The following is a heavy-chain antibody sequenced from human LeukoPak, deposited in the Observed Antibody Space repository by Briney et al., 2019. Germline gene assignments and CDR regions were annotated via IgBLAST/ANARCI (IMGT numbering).Heavy chain of an antibody. V-gene: IGHV4-59*01. CDR1: GGSISSYY. Sequence: PSETLSLTCTVSGGSISSYYWSWIRQPPGKGLERIGYIYYSGSTNYNPSLKSRGTISVDTSNTQFSLKLSSVTAADTAVYYCARVLRYFDWLPYNWFDPWGQGTLVTVSS. D-gene: IGHD3-9*01. CDR3: ARVLRYFDWLPYNWFDP. J-gene: IGHJ5*02. CDR2: IYYSGST.